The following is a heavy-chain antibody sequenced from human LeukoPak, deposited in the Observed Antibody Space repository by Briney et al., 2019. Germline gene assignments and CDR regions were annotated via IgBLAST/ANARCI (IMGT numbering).Heavy chain of an antibody. Sequence: GASVKASCKASAYTFTGYYVHWVRQAPGQGLEWMGWMNPKNGDTNYAQKFQGRVTMTRDTSISTAYMELNSLRFDDTAVYYCARWVASPSRGWFDPWGQGTLVTVSS. V-gene: IGHV1-2*02. CDR2: MNPKNGDT. J-gene: IGHJ5*02. CDR3: ARWVASPSRGWFDP. CDR1: AYTFTGYY. D-gene: IGHD3-22*01.